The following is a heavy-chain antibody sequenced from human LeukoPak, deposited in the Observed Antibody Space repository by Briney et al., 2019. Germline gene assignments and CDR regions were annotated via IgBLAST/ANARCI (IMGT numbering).Heavy chain of an antibody. D-gene: IGHD2-15*01. Sequence: SETLSLTCAVYGGPFSGYYWSWIRQPPGKGLEWIGEINHSGSTNYNPSLKSRVTISVDTSKNQFSLKLSSVTAADTAVYYCARVGRGCSGGSCSAYYYYYYMDVWGKGTTVTVSS. CDR2: INHSGST. J-gene: IGHJ6*03. V-gene: IGHV4-34*01. CDR1: GGPFSGYY. CDR3: ARVGRGCSGGSCSAYYYYYYMDV.